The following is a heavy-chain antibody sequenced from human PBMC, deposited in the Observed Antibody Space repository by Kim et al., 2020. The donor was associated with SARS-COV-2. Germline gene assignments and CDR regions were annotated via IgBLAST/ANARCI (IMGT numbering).Heavy chain of an antibody. CDR2: IIPIFGTA. D-gene: IGHD3-3*01. CDR1: GGTFSSYA. J-gene: IGHJ6*02. V-gene: IGHV1-69*13. Sequence: SVKVSCKASGGTFSSYAISWVRQAPGQGLEWMGGIIPIFGTANYAQKFQGRVTITADESTSTAYMELSSLRSEDTAVYYCARDLGFDFWSGYDSPGGYYGMDVWGQGTTVTVSS. CDR3: ARDLGFDFWSGYDSPGGYYGMDV.